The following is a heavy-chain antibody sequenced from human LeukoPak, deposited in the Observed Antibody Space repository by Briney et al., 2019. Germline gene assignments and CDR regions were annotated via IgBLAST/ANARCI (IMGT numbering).Heavy chain of an antibody. CDR1: GFTVSSNY. D-gene: IGHD2-2*01. Sequence: PGGSLRLSCAASGFTVSSNYMSWVRQAPGKGLEWVSVIYSGGSTYYADSVKGRFTISRDNSKNTLYLQMNSLRAEDTAVYYCARFYRYCSSTSCYRPYYYGMDVWGQGTTVTVSS. CDR3: ARFYRYCSSTSCYRPYYYGMDV. CDR2: IYSGGST. V-gene: IGHV3-66*01. J-gene: IGHJ6*02.